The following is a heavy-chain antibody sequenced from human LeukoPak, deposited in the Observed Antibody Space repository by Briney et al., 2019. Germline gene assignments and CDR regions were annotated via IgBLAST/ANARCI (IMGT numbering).Heavy chain of an antibody. V-gene: IGHV1-69*13. CDR3: ARAGYYDSSGYYRYYYYGMDV. CDR1: GGTFSSYA. CDR2: IIPIFGTA. Sequence: GASVTVSCTASGGTFSSYAISWVRQAPGQGLEWMGGIIPIFGTANYAQKFQGRVTITADESTSTAYMELSSLRSEDTAVYYCARAGYYDSSGYYRYYYYGMDVWGQGTTVTVSS. D-gene: IGHD3-22*01. J-gene: IGHJ6*02.